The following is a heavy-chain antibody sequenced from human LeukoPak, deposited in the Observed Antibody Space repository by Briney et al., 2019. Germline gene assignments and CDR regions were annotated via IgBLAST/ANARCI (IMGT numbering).Heavy chain of an antibody. CDR2: IKQDGSEK. V-gene: IGHV3-7*01. J-gene: IGHJ4*02. CDR1: GFTFSSYW. CDR3: ARIYPEFYGSATYYRFIVSGYFDY. D-gene: IGHD3-10*01. Sequence: GSLRLSCAASGFTFSSYWMSWVRQAPGKGLEWVANIKQDGSEKYYVDSVKGRFTISRDNAKNSLFLQMNTLRAEDTAVYYCARIYPEFYGSATYYRFIVSGYFDYWGQGTLVTVSS.